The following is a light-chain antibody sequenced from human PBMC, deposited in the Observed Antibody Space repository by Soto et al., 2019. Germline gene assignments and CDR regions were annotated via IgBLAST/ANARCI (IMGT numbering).Light chain of an antibody. CDR2: AAS. Sequence: DIQLTQSPSSLSASVGDRVTITCRANQSITNFLNWYQEKHGKAPKLMIYAASTLQSGVPSRFSGSGSGTEFALTISGLQPDDFATYYCQQTYSTPRLTFGGGTKVDIK. J-gene: IGKJ4*01. CDR1: QSITNF. CDR3: QQTYSTPRLT. V-gene: IGKV1-39*01.